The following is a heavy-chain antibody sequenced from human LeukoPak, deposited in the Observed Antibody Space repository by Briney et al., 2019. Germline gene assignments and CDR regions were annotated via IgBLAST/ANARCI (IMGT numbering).Heavy chain of an antibody. Sequence: GGSLRLSCAASGFTFSSYGMHWVRQAPGKGLEWVAVIWYDGSNKYYADSVKGRFTISRDNSKNTLYLQMNSLRAEDTAVYYWGRGLRRLLWFGEAYYYYGMDVWGKGTTVTVSS. J-gene: IGHJ6*04. D-gene: IGHD3-10*01. CDR2: IWYDGSNK. CDR3: GRGLRRLLWFGEAYYYYGMDV. V-gene: IGHV3-33*01. CDR1: GFTFSSYG.